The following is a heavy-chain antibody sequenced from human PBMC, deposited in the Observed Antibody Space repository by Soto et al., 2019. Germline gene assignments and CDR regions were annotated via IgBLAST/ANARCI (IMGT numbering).Heavy chain of an antibody. CDR3: ARGSLRAKYSSSCYFDY. Sequence: ASVKVSCKASGYTFTSYDINWVRQATGQGLEWMGWMNPNSGNTGYAQKFQGRVTMTRNTSISTAYMELSSLRSDDTAVYYCARGSLRAKYSSSCYFDYWGQGTLLPVSS. V-gene: IGHV1-8*01. CDR2: MNPNSGNT. J-gene: IGHJ4*02. CDR1: GYTFTSYD. D-gene: IGHD6-13*01.